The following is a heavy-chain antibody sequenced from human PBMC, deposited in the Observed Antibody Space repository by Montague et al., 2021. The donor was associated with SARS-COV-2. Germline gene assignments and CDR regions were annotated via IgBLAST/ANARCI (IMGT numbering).Heavy chain of an antibody. CDR1: VFTFSSYS. CDR3: ARDPLDYGLWSSGSYYNAYYYYYGMDV. J-gene: IGHJ6*02. CDR2: ISSSSSYI. D-gene: IGHD3-10*01. Sequence: SLRLSCAASVFTFSSYSMNWVRQAPGKGLEWFSSISSSSSYIYYADSVKGRFAISRDNAKNSLYLQMNSLRAEDTAVYYCARDPLDYGLWSSGSYYNAYYYYYGMDVWGQGTTVTVSS. V-gene: IGHV3-21*01.